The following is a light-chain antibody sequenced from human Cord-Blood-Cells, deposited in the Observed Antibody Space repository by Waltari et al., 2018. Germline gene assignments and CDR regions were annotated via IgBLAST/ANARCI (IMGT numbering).Light chain of an antibody. CDR3: CSYAGSSTYV. CDR1: SSDVGSYNL. J-gene: IGLJ1*01. V-gene: IGLV2-23*01. Sequence: QSALTQPDSVSGSPGQSITSSCTGTSSDVGSYNLVSWYQQHPGQAPKLMIYEGSKRPSGVSNRFSRSKSGNTASLTISGLQAEDEADYYCCSYAGSSTYVFGTGTKVTVL. CDR2: EGS.